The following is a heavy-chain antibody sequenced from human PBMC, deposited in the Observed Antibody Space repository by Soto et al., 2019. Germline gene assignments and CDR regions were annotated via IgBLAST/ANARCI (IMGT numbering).Heavy chain of an antibody. Sequence: SETLSLTCTVSGGSISSGDYYWSWIRQHPGKGLEWIGYINYSGSTNYNPSLKSRITINPDTSNNQFSLHLSSVTPDDTAVYYCVRLIGNSWLDSWGQGTPVTVSS. D-gene: IGHD2-8*01. V-gene: IGHV4-30-4*08. CDR1: GGSISSGDYY. CDR2: INYSGST. CDR3: VRLIGNSWLDS. J-gene: IGHJ5*01.